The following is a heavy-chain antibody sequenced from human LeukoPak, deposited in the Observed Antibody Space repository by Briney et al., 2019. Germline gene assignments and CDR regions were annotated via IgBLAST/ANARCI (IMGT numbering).Heavy chain of an antibody. V-gene: IGHV4-39*07. CDR2: IYYSGST. CDR1: GGSISSSSYY. Sequence: SETLSLTCTVSGGSISSSSYYWGWIRQPPGKGLEWIGSIYYSGSTYYNPSLKSRVTISVGTSKNQFSLKLSSVTAADTAVYYCARVRWDIYYYYYMDVWGKGTTVTVSS. CDR3: ARVRWDIYYYYYMDV. D-gene: IGHD1-26*01. J-gene: IGHJ6*03.